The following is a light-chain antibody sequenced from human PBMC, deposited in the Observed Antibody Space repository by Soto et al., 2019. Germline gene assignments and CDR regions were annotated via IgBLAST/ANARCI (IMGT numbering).Light chain of an antibody. CDR1: QSISRS. J-gene: IGKJ1*01. Sequence: EIVLRQSQDILSVCPGERATLSCRASQSISRSLAWYQQKPGQAPRLLISDASTRATGIPARFSGSGSGTEFTLTINSLQSEDFAVYYCQYYGTSPQTFGQGTKVDIK. V-gene: IGKV3-15*01. CDR3: QYYGTSPQT. CDR2: DAS.